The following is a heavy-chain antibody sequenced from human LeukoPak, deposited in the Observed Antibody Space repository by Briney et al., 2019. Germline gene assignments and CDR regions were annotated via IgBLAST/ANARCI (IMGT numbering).Heavy chain of an antibody. J-gene: IGHJ4*02. CDR1: GFSFSSYA. Sequence: GGSLRLSCAASGFSFSSYAMSWVRQAPGKGLEWVSGISGSGGSTYYADSVKGRFTISRDNSKNTLYLQMNSLRAEDTAVYYCAKANPLYYYDSSGLDWGQGTLVTVSS. CDR3: AKANPLYYYDSSGLD. CDR2: ISGSGGST. V-gene: IGHV3-23*01. D-gene: IGHD3-22*01.